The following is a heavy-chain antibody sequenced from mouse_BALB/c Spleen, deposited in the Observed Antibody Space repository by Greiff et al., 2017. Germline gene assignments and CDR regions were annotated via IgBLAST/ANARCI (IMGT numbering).Heavy chain of an antibody. Sequence: QVQLKQSGPELVRPGASVKMSCKASGYTFTSYWMHWVKQRPGQGLEWIGWIYPGDGSTKYNEKFKGKATLTADKSSSTAYMQLSSLTSENSAVYFCARRGARAGAWFAYWGQGTLVTVSA. V-gene: IGHV1S56*01. CDR3: ARRGARAGAWFAY. J-gene: IGHJ3*01. CDR2: IYPGDGST. CDR1: GYTFTSYW. D-gene: IGHD3-1*01.